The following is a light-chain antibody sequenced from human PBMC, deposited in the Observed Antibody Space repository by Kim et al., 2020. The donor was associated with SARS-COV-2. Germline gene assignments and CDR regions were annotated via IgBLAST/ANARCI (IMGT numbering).Light chain of an antibody. CDR1: QSVSRN. Sequence: EIVMTQSPATLSVSPGERATLSCRASQSVSRNLGWYQQEPGQAPRLLIYGASTRAAGFPVRFSGSGSGTEFTLTISSLQSEDFAVYYCQQYNNWPITFGQGTRLEIK. CDR2: GAS. J-gene: IGKJ5*01. CDR3: QQYNNWPIT. V-gene: IGKV3-15*01.